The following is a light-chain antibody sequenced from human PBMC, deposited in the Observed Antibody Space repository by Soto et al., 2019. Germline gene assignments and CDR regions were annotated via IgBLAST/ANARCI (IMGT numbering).Light chain of an antibody. CDR3: SSYAGSNIYVV. CDR1: SSDVGGYNY. J-gene: IGLJ2*01. V-gene: IGLV2-8*01. CDR2: EVS. Sequence: QSVLTQPLSASGSPGQSVTISCTGTSSDVGGYNYVSWYQQHPGKAPKLMIYEVSKRPSGVPDRFSGSKSGNTASLTVSGLQAEDEADYYCSSYAGSNIYVVFGGGTKLTVL.